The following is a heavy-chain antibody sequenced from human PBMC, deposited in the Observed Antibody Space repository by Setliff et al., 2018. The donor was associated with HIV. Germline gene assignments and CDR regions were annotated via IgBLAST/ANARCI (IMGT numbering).Heavy chain of an antibody. CDR3: APLVSCGGDCSSHWYFDL. CDR1: GGFMNNYS. J-gene: IGHJ2*01. V-gene: IGHV4-4*07. D-gene: IGHD2-21*01. CDR2: IYASGNS. Sequence: SETLSLTCSVSGGFMNNYSWNWIRQPAGKGLEWIGRIYASGNSNYNPSLNDRVTMSMDASSNFFSLEMTSVAAADTAMYFCAPLVSCGGDCSSHWYFDLWGRGTLVTVSS.